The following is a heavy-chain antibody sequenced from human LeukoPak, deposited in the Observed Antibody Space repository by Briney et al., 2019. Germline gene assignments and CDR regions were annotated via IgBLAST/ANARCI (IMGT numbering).Heavy chain of an antibody. J-gene: IGHJ4*02. V-gene: IGHV1-58*01. CDR3: AASTGYCSGGSCYSGDY. CDR1: GFTFTSSA. D-gene: IGHD2-15*01. Sequence: GASVKVSCKASGFTFTSSAVQWVRQARGQRLEWIGWIVVGSGNTNYAQKFQERVTITRDMSTSTAYMELSSLRSEDTAVYYRAASTGYCSGGSCYSGDYWGQGTLVTVSS. CDR2: IVVGSGNT.